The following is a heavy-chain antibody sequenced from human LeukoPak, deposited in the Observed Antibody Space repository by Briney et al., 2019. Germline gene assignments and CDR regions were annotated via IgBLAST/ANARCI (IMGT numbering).Heavy chain of an antibody. J-gene: IGHJ4*02. CDR3: ARVASAANPYFDY. V-gene: IGHV3-30-3*01. CDR1: GFTFSSYA. D-gene: IGHD6-25*01. CDR2: ISYDGSNK. Sequence: GGSLRLSCAASGFTFSSYAMHWVRQAPGKGLEWVAVISYDGSNKYYADSVKGRFTISRDNSKNTLYLQMNSLRAEDTAVYYCARVASAANPYFDYWGQGTLVTVSS.